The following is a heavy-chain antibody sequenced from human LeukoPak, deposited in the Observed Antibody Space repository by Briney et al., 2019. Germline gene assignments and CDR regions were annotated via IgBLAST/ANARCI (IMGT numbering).Heavy chain of an antibody. CDR2: IYYSGST. Sequence: PSETLSLTCTVSGGSISSYYWSWIRQPPGKGLEWIGYIYYSGSTNYNPSLKSRVTISVDTSKNQFSLKLSSVTAADTAVYYCARGQQRLVRGGFDYWGQGTLVTVSS. CDR3: ARGQQRLVRGGFDY. D-gene: IGHD6-13*01. V-gene: IGHV4-59*01. J-gene: IGHJ4*02. CDR1: GGSISSYY.